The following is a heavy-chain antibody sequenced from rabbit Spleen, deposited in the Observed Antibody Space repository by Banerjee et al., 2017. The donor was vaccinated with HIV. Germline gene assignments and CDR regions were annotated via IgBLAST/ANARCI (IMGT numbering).Heavy chain of an antibody. CDR1: GFSFSSSYW. J-gene: IGHJ4*01. D-gene: IGHD8-1*01. V-gene: IGHV1S45*01. CDR3: ATSGTGGNYYNG. CDR2: IYAGNSGST. Sequence: QEQLEESGGDLVKPEGSLTLTCTASGFSFSSSYWICWVRQAPGKGLEWIACIYAGNSGSTYYASWAKGRFTISKTSSTTVTLQMTSLTAADTATYFCATSGTGGNYYNGWGPGTLVTVS.